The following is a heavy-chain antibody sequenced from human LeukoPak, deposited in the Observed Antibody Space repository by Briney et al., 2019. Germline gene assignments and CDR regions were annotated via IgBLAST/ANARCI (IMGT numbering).Heavy chain of an antibody. CDR3: ARQRRYCSGDNCYQRTFDY. CDR2: IKQDGSEK. J-gene: IGHJ4*02. Sequence: GGSLRLSCAASGFTFSSYGMHWVRQAPGKGLEWVANIKQDGSEKYYVDSVKGRFTISRDNAKNSLYLQMSSLRAEDTAVYYCARQRRYCSGDNCYQRTFDYWGQGTLVTVSS. CDR1: GFTFSSYG. D-gene: IGHD2-15*01. V-gene: IGHV3-7*01.